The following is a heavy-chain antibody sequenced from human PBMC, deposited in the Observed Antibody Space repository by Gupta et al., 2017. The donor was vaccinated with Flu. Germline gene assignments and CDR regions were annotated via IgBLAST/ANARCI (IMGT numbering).Heavy chain of an antibody. CDR3: VAGMAGANY. CDR1: GFTFSNYW. Sequence: EVQPVESGGALVQPGGSLRLSCAVTGFTFSNYWMTWVRQAPGKGLQWVANINKDGSEKYYADSVRGRFIISRDNADNSLFLQMNSLRGEDAAVYYAVAGMAGANYWGQGTLVTVPS. J-gene: IGHJ4*02. D-gene: IGHD6-19*01. CDR2: INKDGSEK. V-gene: IGHV3-7*01.